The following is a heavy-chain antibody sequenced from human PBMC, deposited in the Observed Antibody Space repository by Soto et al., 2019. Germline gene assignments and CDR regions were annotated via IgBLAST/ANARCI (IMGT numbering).Heavy chain of an antibody. Sequence: EVQLVESGGGLVQPGRSLRLSCAASGFTFDDYAMHWVRQAPGKGLEWVSGISWNSGSIGYADSVKGRFTISRDNAKNTLYLQMNSLRAEDTALYYCAKDIAPPGGWYDYYYYGMDVWGQGTTVTVSS. CDR3: AKDIAPPGGWYDYYYYGMDV. CDR2: ISWNSGSI. CDR1: GFTFDDYA. J-gene: IGHJ6*02. V-gene: IGHV3-9*01. D-gene: IGHD6-19*01.